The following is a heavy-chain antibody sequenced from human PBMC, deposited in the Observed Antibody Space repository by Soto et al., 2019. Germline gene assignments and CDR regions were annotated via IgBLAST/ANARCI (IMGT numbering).Heavy chain of an antibody. CDR1: GFTFSSYA. V-gene: IGHV3-23*01. Sequence: HPGGSLRLSCAASGFTFSSYAMSWVRQAPGKGLEWVSAISGSGGSTYYADSVKGRFTISRDNSKNTLYLQMNSLRAEDTAVYYCAKWPSDYDSSGYYCGYWGQGTLVTVSS. J-gene: IGHJ4*02. CDR3: AKWPSDYDSSGYYCGY. CDR2: ISGSGGST. D-gene: IGHD3-22*01.